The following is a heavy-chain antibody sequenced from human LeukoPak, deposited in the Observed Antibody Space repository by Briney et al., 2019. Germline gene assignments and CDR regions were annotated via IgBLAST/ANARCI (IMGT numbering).Heavy chain of an antibody. V-gene: IGHV1-18*04. Sequence: ASVKVSCKASGYTFTSYGISWVRQAPGQGLEWMGWISGYNSNTNYAQKVQGRVTMTTDTSTSTAYMELRSLRSDDTAIYYCARDLKFSPYYFDYWGQGTLVTVSS. J-gene: IGHJ4*02. CDR1: GYTFTSYG. D-gene: IGHD3-9*01. CDR2: ISGYNSNT. CDR3: ARDLKFSPYYFDY.